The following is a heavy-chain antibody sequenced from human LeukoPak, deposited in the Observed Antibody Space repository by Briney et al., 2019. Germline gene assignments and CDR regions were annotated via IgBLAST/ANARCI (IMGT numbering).Heavy chain of an antibody. Sequence: SETLSLTCTVSGYSISSGYYWGWIRQPPGKGLEWIGSIYHSGSTYYNPSLKSRVTISVDTSKNQFSLKLSSVTAADTAVYCCARASGYSYHWGQGTLVTVSS. CDR3: ARASGYSYH. CDR2: IYHSGST. D-gene: IGHD5-18*01. J-gene: IGHJ5*02. V-gene: IGHV4-38-2*02. CDR1: GYSISSGYY.